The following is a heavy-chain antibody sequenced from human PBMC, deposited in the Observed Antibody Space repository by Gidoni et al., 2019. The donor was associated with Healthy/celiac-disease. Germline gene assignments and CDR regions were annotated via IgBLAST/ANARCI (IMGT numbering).Heavy chain of an antibody. Sequence: QVQLQQWGAGLLKPSETLSLTCAVYGGSFSGYYWSWIRQPPGKGLEWIGEINHSGSTNYNPALKSRVTISVDTSKNQFSLKLSSVTAADTAVYYCARGRRKGYYYDSSGYRMYYFDYWGQGTLVTVSS. CDR2: INHSGST. CDR1: GGSFSGYY. D-gene: IGHD3-22*01. CDR3: ARGRRKGYYYDSSGYRMYYFDY. V-gene: IGHV4-34*01. J-gene: IGHJ4*02.